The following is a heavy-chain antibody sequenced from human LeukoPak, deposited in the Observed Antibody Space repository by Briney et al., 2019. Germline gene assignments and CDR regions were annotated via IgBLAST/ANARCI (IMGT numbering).Heavy chain of an antibody. CDR2: INSDGSTI. J-gene: IGHJ4*02. D-gene: IGHD1-26*01. CDR1: GFTFSSYE. Sequence: PGGSLRLSCAASGFTFSSYEMNWVRQAPGKGLECVSYINSDGSTIYYADSVKGRFTISRDNAKNSLSLQMNSLRAEDTAVYYCAKPPWELRYYFDYWGQGTLVTVSS. V-gene: IGHV3-48*03. CDR3: AKPPWELRYYFDY.